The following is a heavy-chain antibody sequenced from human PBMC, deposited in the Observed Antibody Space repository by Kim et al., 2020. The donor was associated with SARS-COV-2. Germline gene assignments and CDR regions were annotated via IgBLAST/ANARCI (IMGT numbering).Heavy chain of an antibody. V-gene: IGHV3-11*03. J-gene: IGHJ3*02. Sequence: VKGRFTISRDNAKNSLYLQMSGLRAEDTAVYYCARSSGYSYGLGDAFDIWGQGTMVTVSS. CDR3: ARSSGYSYGLGDAFDI. D-gene: IGHD5-18*01.